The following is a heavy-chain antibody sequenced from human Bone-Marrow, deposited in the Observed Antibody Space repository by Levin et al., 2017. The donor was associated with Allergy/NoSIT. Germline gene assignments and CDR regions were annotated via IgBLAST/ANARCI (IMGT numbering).Heavy chain of an antibody. CDR1: GFTFSDYY. Sequence: GESLKISCAASGFTFSDYYMSWIRQAPGKGLEWVSYISSSGSTIYYADSVKGRFTISRDNAKNSLYLQMNSLRAEDTAVYYGAKAPADSSSRPPLPVHFDYWGQGTLVTVSA. J-gene: IGHJ4*02. CDR3: AKAPADSSSRPPLPVHFDY. D-gene: IGHD6-6*01. CDR2: ISSSGSTI. V-gene: IGHV3-11*01.